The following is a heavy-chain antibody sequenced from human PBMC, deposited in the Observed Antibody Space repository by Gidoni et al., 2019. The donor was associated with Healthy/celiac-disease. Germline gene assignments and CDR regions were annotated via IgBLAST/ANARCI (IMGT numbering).Heavy chain of an antibody. Sequence: EVQLVESGGVVVQPGGSLRLSCAASGFTFDDYTMHWVRQAPGKGLEWVSLISWDGGSTYYADSVKGRFTISRDNSKNSLYLQMNSLRTEDTALYYCAKPRYSSSSGEYYFDYWGQGTLVTVSS. CDR1: GFTFDDYT. CDR3: AKPRYSSSSGEYYFDY. J-gene: IGHJ4*02. V-gene: IGHV3-43*01. CDR2: ISWDGGST. D-gene: IGHD6-6*01.